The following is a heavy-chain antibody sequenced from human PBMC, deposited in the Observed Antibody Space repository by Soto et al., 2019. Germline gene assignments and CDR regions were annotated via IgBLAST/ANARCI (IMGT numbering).Heavy chain of an antibody. CDR3: ALNWGDAFDI. Sequence: SQTLSLTCAISGDSVSSNSAAWNLIRQSPSRGLEWLGRTYYRSKWYNDYAVSVKSRITINPDTSKNQFSLQLNSVTPEDTAVYYCALNWGDAFDIWGQGTMVTVSS. CDR1: GDSVSSNSAA. CDR2: TYYRSKWYN. D-gene: IGHD7-27*01. J-gene: IGHJ3*02. V-gene: IGHV6-1*01.